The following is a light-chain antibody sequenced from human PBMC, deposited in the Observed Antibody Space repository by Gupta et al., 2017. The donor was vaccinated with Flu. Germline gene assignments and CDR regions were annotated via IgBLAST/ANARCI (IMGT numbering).Light chain of an antibody. CDR1: QSLLHSNGYNY. Sequence: DIVMTQSPLSLPVTPGEPASISCRSSQSLLHSNGYNYLDWYLQKPGQSPQLLIYLGSNRASGVPDRCSGSGSGTDFTLKISRVEAEDVWVYYCMQALQTPRSFGRGTKLEIK. CDR2: LGS. V-gene: IGKV2-28*01. J-gene: IGKJ2*03. CDR3: MQALQTPRS.